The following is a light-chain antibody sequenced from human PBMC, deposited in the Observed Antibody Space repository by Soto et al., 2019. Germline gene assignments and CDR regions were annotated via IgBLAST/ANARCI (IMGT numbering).Light chain of an antibody. CDR3: QQYNNWPRT. V-gene: IGKV3-15*01. Sequence: EIVMTQSPATLSVSPGERATLSCRASQSVSSNVAWNQQKPGQAPRLLIYGATTRATGIPARYSGSGSGTEFTLTISSLQSEDFAVYYCQQYNNWPRTFGQGTKL. CDR2: GAT. J-gene: IGKJ2*01. CDR1: QSVSSN.